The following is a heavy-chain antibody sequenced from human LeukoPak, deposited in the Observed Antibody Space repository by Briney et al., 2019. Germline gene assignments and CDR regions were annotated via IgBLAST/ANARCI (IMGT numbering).Heavy chain of an antibody. CDR3: AKDVDYYDSSGYYYLDY. D-gene: IGHD3-22*01. J-gene: IGHJ4*02. V-gene: IGHV3-30*18. CDR2: ISYDGSNK. CDR1: GFTFSSYG. Sequence: GSALRLSCAASGFTFSSYGMHWVRQAPGKGLEGVAVISYDGSNKYYADSVKGRFTISRDNSKNTLYLQMNSLRAEDTAVYYCAKDVDYYDSSGYYYLDYWGQGTLVTVSS.